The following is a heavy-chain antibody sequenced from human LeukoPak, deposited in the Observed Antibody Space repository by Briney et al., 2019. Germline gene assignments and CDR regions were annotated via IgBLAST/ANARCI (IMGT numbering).Heavy chain of an antibody. CDR2: INWNGGST. Sequence: GGSLRLSCAASGFTFDDYGMTWVRQAPGMGLECVSGINWNGGSTGYADSVKGRFTISRDNAKNSLYLQMNSLRAEDTALYYCARFLFGGSHPIDYWGQGTLVTVSS. D-gene: IGHD3-10*02. CDR3: ARFLFGGSHPIDY. V-gene: IGHV3-20*04. CDR1: GFTFDDYG. J-gene: IGHJ4*02.